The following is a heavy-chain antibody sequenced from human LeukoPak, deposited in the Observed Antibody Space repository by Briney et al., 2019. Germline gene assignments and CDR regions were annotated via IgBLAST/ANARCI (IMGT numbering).Heavy chain of an antibody. CDR3: ARSWLLAAAGTYDY. D-gene: IGHD6-13*01. CDR2: ISSSSSYI. CDR1: XXSXS. J-gene: IGHJ4*02. V-gene: IGHV3-21*01. Sequence: XXSXSMNWVRQAPGKGLEWVSSISSSSSYIYCADSVKGRFTISRDNAKNSLYLQMNSLRAEDTAVYYCARSWLLAAAGTYDYWGQGTLVTVSS.